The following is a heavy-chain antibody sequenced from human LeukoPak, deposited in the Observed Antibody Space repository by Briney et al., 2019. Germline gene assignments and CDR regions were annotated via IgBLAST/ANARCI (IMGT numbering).Heavy chain of an antibody. Sequence: SETLSLTCAVSGSSISSSNWWSWVRQPPGKGLEWIGEIYHSGSTNYNPSPKSRVTISVDKSKNQFSLKLSSVTAADTAVYYCAKSNGYGLVDIWGQGTMVTVS. D-gene: IGHD3-10*01. V-gene: IGHV4-4*02. CDR3: AKSNGYGLVDI. CDR2: IYHSGST. J-gene: IGHJ3*02. CDR1: GSSISSSNW.